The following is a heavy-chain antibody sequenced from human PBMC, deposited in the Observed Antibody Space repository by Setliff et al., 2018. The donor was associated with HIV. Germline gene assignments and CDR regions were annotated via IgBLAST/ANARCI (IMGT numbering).Heavy chain of an antibody. J-gene: IGHJ6*02. CDR2: IFDSENN. D-gene: IGHD2-2*01. Sequence: LSLTCTVSGGSISSHYWSWIRQPPGKGLEWIGNIFDSENNNYNPSLKSRVSMSVDKSKNQFSVKLTSVTAADTAVYYCARGHCSGTNCYGVDYYGMDVWGQGTTVTVSS. CDR1: GGSISSHY. V-gene: IGHV4-59*11. CDR3: ARGHCSGTNCYGVDYYGMDV.